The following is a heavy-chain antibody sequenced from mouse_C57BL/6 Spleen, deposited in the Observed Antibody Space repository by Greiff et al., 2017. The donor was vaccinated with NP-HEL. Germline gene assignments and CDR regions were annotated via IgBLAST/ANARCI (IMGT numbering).Heavy chain of an antibody. J-gene: IGHJ2*01. Sequence: VQLQQSGPELVKPGASVKISCKASGYAFSSSWMNWVKQRPGKGLEWIGRIYPGDGDTNYNGKFKGKATLTADKSSSTAYMQLSSLTSEDSAVYFCAREGKLRRPHFDYWGQGTTRTVSS. CDR2: IYPGDGDT. CDR3: AREGKLRRPHFDY. CDR1: GYAFSSSW. V-gene: IGHV1-82*01. D-gene: IGHD2-4*01.